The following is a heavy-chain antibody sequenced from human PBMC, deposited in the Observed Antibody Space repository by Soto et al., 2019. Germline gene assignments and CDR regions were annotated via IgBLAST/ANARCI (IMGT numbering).Heavy chain of an antibody. Sequence: QVQLVQSGAEVKKPGSSVKVSCKASGGTFSNYAITWVRQAPGQGLEWLGRIIPIFGSANYAQKFQGRVTIAAXAXTXXAYMELSSLRSDDTAVYYCAKDGGKDGYFGNWFDPWGQGTLVTVSS. V-gene: IGHV1-69*15. CDR2: IIPIFGSA. J-gene: IGHJ5*02. D-gene: IGHD5-12*01. CDR3: AKDGGKDGYFGNWFDP. CDR1: GGTFSNYA.